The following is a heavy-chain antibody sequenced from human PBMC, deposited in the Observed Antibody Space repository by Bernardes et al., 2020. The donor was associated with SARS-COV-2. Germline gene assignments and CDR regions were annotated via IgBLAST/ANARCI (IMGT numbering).Heavy chain of an antibody. CDR1: GFTFSSYN. J-gene: IGHJ6*02. D-gene: IGHD5-12*01. CDR2: ISRSSSYI. Sequence: GGSLSLSCVASGFTFSSYNMNWVPPAPGKGLEWVSGISRSSSYIYYADSVKGRSTISRDDAKKSLYLEMNSLRAEDTAVYYCARDGYSPYGMDVWGQGTTVTVSS. CDR3: ARDGYSPYGMDV. V-gene: IGHV3-21*05.